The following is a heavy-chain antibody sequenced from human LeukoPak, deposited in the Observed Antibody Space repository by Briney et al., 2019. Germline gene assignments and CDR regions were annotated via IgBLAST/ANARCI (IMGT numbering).Heavy chain of an antibody. CDR3: AKRYSGSSTGRAYDV. CDR1: GFTFSSYA. CDR2: LSSTGGTT. J-gene: IGHJ3*01. V-gene: IGHV3-23*01. Sequence: PGGSLRLSCAASGFTFSSYAMSWVRQAPGKGLDWFSALSSTGGTTHYADSVKGRFTISRDNSKNTLYLQMNSLRAEDTAVYYCAKRYSGSSTGRAYDVWGQGTRVTVSS. D-gene: IGHD1-26*01.